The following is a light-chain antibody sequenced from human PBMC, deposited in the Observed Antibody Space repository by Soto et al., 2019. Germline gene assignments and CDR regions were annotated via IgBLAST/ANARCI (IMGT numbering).Light chain of an antibody. Sequence: QSALTQPASVSGSPGQSITISCTGTSSDVGGYNYVSWYQQHPGKAPKLMIYDVSNRPSGVSNRFSGSKSGNTASLTISGLQAEDDGDYYCSSYTSSSPPHVVFGGGTKLTVL. J-gene: IGLJ2*01. V-gene: IGLV2-14*01. CDR3: SSYTSSSPPHVV. CDR2: DVS. CDR1: SSDVGGYNY.